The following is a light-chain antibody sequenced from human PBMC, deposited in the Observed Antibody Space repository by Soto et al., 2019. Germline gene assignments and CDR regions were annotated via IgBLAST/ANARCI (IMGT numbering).Light chain of an antibody. Sequence: QSVLTQPASVSGSPGQSITISCTGTSGDIGSYNRVSWYQQHPGKAPKLIIYEVTDRPSGVSNRFSGSKSGNTASLTISGLQAEDEAEYYCSSYTNINTRSCVFGTGTTVIV. CDR2: EVT. CDR3: SSYTNINTRSCV. V-gene: IGLV2-14*01. CDR1: SGDIGSYNR. J-gene: IGLJ1*01.